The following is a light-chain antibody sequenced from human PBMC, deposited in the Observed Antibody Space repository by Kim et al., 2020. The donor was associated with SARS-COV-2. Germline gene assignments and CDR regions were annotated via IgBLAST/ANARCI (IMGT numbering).Light chain of an antibody. Sequence: ASVGDRVTITGRASQSISGWLAWYQQKPGEAPKLLIYKASSLESGVPSRFSGSGSGTEFTLTFSSLQPDDFATYYCQQYNSYPVTFGGGTKVDIK. CDR2: KAS. CDR3: QQYNSYPVT. V-gene: IGKV1-5*03. J-gene: IGKJ4*01. CDR1: QSISGW.